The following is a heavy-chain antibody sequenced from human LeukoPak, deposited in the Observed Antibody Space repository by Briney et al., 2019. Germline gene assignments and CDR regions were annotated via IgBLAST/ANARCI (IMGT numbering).Heavy chain of an antibody. CDR1: GVSIRSYS. D-gene: IGHD2-15*01. CDR3: AREEEGDYSDYFDY. Sequence: SETLSLTCSVSGVSIRSYSWSWIRQPSGKGLEWIGRIQTSGSTNYNPPLRSRVTMSVDTSKNQFSLKLSSVTAADTAVYYCAREEEGDYSDYFDYWGQGTLVTVSS. V-gene: IGHV4-4*07. J-gene: IGHJ4*02. CDR2: IQTSGST.